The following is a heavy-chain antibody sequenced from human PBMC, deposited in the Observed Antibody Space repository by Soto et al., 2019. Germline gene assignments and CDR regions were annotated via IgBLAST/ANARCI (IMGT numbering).Heavy chain of an antibody. CDR3: ARDSGYSYGPLDY. CDR1: GFTFSTSW. Sequence: RLSCAASGFTFSTSWMTWIRQAPGKGLEWVSYISSSSGIIYYADSVKGRFTISRDNAKNSLYLQMNSLRAEDTAVYYCARDSGYSYGPLDYWGQGTLVTVSS. D-gene: IGHD5-18*01. CDR2: ISSSSGII. V-gene: IGHV3-48*01. J-gene: IGHJ4*02.